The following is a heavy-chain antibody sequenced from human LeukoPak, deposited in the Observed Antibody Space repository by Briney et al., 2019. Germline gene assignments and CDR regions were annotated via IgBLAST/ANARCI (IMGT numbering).Heavy chain of an antibody. Sequence: GGFLRLSCAASGFFFDDYGMHWVRQVPGKGLEWVSGISWQSNTRKYADSVGGRFTISRDNAKNSLYLQMNSLRAEDTGVYYCARANYDIRGQGTLVTVSS. J-gene: IGHJ4*02. CDR3: ARANYDI. V-gene: IGHV3-9*01. D-gene: IGHD3-9*01. CDR2: ISWQSNTR. CDR1: GFFFDDYG.